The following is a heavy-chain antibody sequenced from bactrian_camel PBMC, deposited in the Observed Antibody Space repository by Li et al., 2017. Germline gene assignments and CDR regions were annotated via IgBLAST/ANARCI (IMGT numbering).Heavy chain of an antibody. Sequence: HVQLVESGGGSVQTGGSLRLSCTASGFTFDDSDVGWWRQAPGNECELVSDIRTDGSIYYADSVKARFTISRNNAKNTLYLEMNNLKIDDSAMYYCATTRSEYCYTRAQSYEVWGQGTQVTVS. J-gene: IGHJ4*01. CDR3: ATTRSEYCYTRAQSYEV. CDR1: GFTFDDSD. D-gene: IGHD2*01. V-gene: IGHV3S55*01. CDR2: IRTDGSI.